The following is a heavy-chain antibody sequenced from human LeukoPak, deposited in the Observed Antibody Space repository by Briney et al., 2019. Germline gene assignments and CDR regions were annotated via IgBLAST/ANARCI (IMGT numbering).Heavy chain of an antibody. CDR1: GYSISSGYY. J-gene: IGHJ6*03. Sequence: SETLSLTCTVSGYSISSGYYWGWIRQPPGEGLEWIGSLYHSGSTYYNPSLKSRVTISVDTSKNQFSLKLSSVTAADTAVYYCARADYSSTWSHDYYYMDVWGKGTTVTVSS. D-gene: IGHD6-13*01. CDR2: LYHSGST. V-gene: IGHV4-38-2*02. CDR3: ARADYSSTWSHDYYYMDV.